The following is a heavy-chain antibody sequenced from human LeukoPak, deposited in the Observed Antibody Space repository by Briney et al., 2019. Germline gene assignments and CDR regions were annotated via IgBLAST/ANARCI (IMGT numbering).Heavy chain of an antibody. J-gene: IGHJ3*02. CDR2: INPNGGGT. CDR1: GYTFTGYY. D-gene: IGHD6-13*01. CDR3: ARRRGYSSSWYADDAFDI. V-gene: IGHV1-2*04. Sequence: ASVKVSCKASGYTFTGYYMHWVRQAPGQGLEWMGWINPNGGGTNYAQKFQGWVTMTRDTSISTAYMELSRLRSDDTAVYYCARRRGYSSSWYADDAFDIWGQGTMVTVSS.